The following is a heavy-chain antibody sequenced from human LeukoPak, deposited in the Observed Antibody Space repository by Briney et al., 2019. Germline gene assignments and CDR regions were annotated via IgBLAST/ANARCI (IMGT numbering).Heavy chain of an antibody. CDR2: VSYDGSYK. CDR1: GFTFSNFA. Sequence: TGGSLRLSCAATGFTFSNFAMHWVRQAPGKGLGWVAVVSYDGSYKYYADSVKGRFTISRDNSKNTLYLQMNSLRAEDTAVYYCARAPGYGAAYYFDYWGQGTLVTVSS. J-gene: IGHJ4*02. D-gene: IGHD1-1*01. V-gene: IGHV3-30*04. CDR3: ARAPGYGAAYYFDY.